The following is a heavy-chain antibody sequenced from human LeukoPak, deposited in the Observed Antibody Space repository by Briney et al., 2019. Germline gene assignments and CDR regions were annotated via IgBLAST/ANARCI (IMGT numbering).Heavy chain of an antibody. CDR1: GGSISSYY. D-gene: IGHD1-1*01. CDR2: IYHTGST. CDR3: ARDRGYSHDT. V-gene: IGHV4-59*12. J-gene: IGHJ5*02. Sequence: PSETLSLTCTVSGGSISSYYWSWIRQPPGKGLEWIGYIYHTGSTYYNPSLKSRVTISVDRSKNQFYLKLSSVTAVDTAVYYRARDRGYSHDTWGQGTLVTVSS.